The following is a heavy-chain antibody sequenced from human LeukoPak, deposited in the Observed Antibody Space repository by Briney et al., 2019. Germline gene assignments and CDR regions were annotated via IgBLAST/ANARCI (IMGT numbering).Heavy chain of an antibody. CDR1: GFTFSSYW. Sequence: PGGSLRLSCAASGFTFSSYWMSWVRQAPGKGLEWVANIKQDGSEKYYVDSVKGRFTISRDNAKNSLYLQMNSLRAEDTAVYYCARDPNGDYIGAFDGWGQGTMVTVSS. D-gene: IGHD2-8*01. J-gene: IGHJ3*01. CDR3: ARDPNGDYIGAFDG. CDR2: IKQDGSEK. V-gene: IGHV3-7*01.